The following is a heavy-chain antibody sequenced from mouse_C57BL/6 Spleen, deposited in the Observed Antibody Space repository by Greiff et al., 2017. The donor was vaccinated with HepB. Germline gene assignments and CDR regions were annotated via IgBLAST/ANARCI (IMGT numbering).Heavy chain of an antibody. CDR2: IYPRSGNT. Sequence: QVQLQQSGAELARPGASVKLSCKASGYTFTSYGISWVKQRTGQGLEWIGEIYPRSGNTYYNEKFKGKATLTADKSSSTAYMELRSLTSEDSAVYFCANYGNYEYFDVWGTGTTVTVSS. D-gene: IGHD2-1*01. CDR3: ANYGNYEYFDV. V-gene: IGHV1-81*01. CDR1: GYTFTSYG. J-gene: IGHJ1*03.